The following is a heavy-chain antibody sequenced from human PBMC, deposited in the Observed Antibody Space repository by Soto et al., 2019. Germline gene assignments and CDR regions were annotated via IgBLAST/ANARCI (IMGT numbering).Heavy chain of an antibody. CDR2: INPSVGST. CDR3: ARGPYGSGRVIYYYYGMDV. CDR1: GYTFTSYY. D-gene: IGHD3-10*01. J-gene: IGHJ6*02. V-gene: IGHV1-46*01. Sequence: GASVKVSCKASGYTFTSYYMHWVRQAPGQGLEWMGIINPSVGSTSYAQKFQGRVTMTRDTSTSTVYMELRSLRSEDTAVYYCARGPYGSGRVIYYYYGMDVWGQGTTVTVSS.